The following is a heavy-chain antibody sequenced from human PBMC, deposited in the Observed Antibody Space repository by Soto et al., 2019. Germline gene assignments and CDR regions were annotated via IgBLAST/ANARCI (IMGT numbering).Heavy chain of an antibody. CDR3: VRSLPGVPGGIDV. CDR2: TENKAHSYTT. V-gene: IGHV3-72*01. Sequence: EVQLVESGGGLVQPGGSLRLSCAASGFTFSDHYMAWVRQAPGKGLEWVGRTENKAHSYTTQYAPSVQCIFTISRDDSQNLVYLQMSSLKIDDTAVYYCVRSLPGVPGGIDVWGQGPTVTVSS. CDR1: GFTFSDHY. J-gene: IGHJ6*02. D-gene: IGHD1-1*01.